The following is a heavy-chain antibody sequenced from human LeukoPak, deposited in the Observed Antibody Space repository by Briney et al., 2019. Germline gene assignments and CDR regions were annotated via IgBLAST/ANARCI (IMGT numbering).Heavy chain of an antibody. J-gene: IGHJ5*02. D-gene: IGHD6-19*01. CDR2: IIPILGIA. V-gene: IGHV1-69*04. CDR1: GGTFSSYA. CDR3: ARSRAGYSSGWYWFDP. Sequence: GSSVKVSCKASGGTFSSYAISWVRQAPGQGLEWMGRIIPILGIANYAQKFQGRVTITADKSTSTAYMELSSLGSEDTAVYYCARSRAGYSSGWYWFDPWGQGTLVTVSS.